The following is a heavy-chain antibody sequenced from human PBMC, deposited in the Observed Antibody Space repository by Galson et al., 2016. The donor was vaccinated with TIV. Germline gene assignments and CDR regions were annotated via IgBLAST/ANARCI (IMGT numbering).Heavy chain of an antibody. V-gene: IGHV3-23*01. J-gene: IGHJ6*02. Sequence: SLRLSCAASGFTFSTKSMSWVRQAPGKGLEWVSAISGSGGTTYYADSVKGRFTISRDNSNNTLYLQMNSLRAEDRAVYHCAKGPGSYPYYYSGMDVWGQGTAVTVSS. CDR3: AKGPGSYPYYYSGMDV. CDR2: ISGSGGTT. CDR1: GFTFSTKS. D-gene: IGHD3-16*02.